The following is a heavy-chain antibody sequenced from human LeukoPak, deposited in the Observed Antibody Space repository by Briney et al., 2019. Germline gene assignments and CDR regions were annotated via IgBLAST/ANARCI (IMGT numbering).Heavy chain of an antibody. D-gene: IGHD6-13*01. CDR1: GGSFSGYY. Sequence: SETLSLTCAVYGGSFSGYYWSWIRQPPGKGLEWIGEINHSGSTNYNPSLKSRVTISLDKSKNQFSLKLSSVTAADTAVYYCATTAAAGTRLAWFDPWGQGTLVIVSS. J-gene: IGHJ5*02. CDR2: INHSGST. V-gene: IGHV4-34*01. CDR3: ATTAAAGTRLAWFDP.